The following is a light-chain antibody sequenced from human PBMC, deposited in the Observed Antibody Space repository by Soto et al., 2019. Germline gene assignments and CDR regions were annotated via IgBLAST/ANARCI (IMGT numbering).Light chain of an antibody. Sequence: QSVLTQPPSVSGAPGQRVTISCTGTSSNIGAGYNVHWFQQLPGTAPKLLIYANSNRPSGVPDRFSGSKSGTSASLAITGLQAEDEADYYCRSYDTSLSVVFGGGTKVTVL. V-gene: IGLV1-40*01. J-gene: IGLJ2*01. CDR2: ANS. CDR3: RSYDTSLSVV. CDR1: SSNIGAGYN.